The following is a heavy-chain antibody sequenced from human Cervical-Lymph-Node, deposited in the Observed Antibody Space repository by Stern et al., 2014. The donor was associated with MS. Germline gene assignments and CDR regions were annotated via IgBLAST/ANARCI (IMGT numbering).Heavy chain of an antibody. CDR1: GYTFTNNW. CDR2: IYPDDSDI. V-gene: IGHV5-51*03. CDR3: ARPPPRRKWDDPNYGMDV. Sequence: EVQLVESGAEVKKPGESLKISCKGSGYTFTNNWIAWVRQMPGKGLEWMGIIYPDDSDIRYSPSLQGQVTISADKSLSTAHPQCSSRRAADRPVYYGARPPPRRKWDDPNYGMDVWGQGTTVTVSS. J-gene: IGHJ6*02. D-gene: IGHD1-1*01.